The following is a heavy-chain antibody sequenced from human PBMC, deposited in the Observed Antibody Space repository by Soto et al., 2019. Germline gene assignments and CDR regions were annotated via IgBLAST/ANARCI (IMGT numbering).Heavy chain of an antibody. CDR3: ARGIYVVPAAIQAQGLHYYYYGMDV. CDR2: INHSGST. J-gene: IGHJ6*02. D-gene: IGHD2-2*01. CDR1: GGSFSGYY. V-gene: IGHV4-34*01. Sequence: SETLSLTCAVYGGSFSGYYWSWIRQPPGKGLEWIGEINHSGSTNYNPSLKSRVTISVDTSKNQFSLKLSSVTAADTAVYYCARGIYVVPAAIQAQGLHYYYYGMDVWGQGTTVTVSS.